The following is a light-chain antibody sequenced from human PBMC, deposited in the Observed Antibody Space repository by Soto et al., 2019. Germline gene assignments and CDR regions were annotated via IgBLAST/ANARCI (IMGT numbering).Light chain of an antibody. CDR2: AAS. J-gene: IGKJ1*01. CDR3: LQDYNYPWT. V-gene: IGKV1-6*01. Sequence: AIQMTQSPSSLSASVGDRVTITCRASQGIRNDLGWYQQKPGKAPKLLIYAASSLQSGVPSRFSGSGSGTGFTLTVSSLQPEDCATYYCLQDYNYPWTFGQGTKLEIK. CDR1: QGIRND.